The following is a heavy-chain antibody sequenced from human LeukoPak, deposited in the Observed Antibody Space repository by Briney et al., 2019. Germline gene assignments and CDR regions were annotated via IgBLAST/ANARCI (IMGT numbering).Heavy chain of an antibody. CDR2: FYYSGST. V-gene: IGHV4-39*01. CDR1: GGSISSGSYY. J-gene: IGHJ5*01. CDR3: ARRYGSGSYRPDS. Sequence: SETLSLTCTVSGGSISSGSYYWGWIRQPPGKGLEWIGNFYYSGSTYYNPSLESRVTISVDTSKNQFSLRLSSVTAADTAVYFCARRYGSGSYRPDSWGQGTLVTVSS. D-gene: IGHD3-10*01.